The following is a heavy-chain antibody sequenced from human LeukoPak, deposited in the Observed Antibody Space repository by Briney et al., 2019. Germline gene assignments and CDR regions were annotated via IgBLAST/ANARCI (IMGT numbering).Heavy chain of an antibody. CDR3: AKGKKYGSGREFDY. V-gene: IGHV3-21*04. J-gene: IGHJ4*02. Sequence: PGGSLRLSCAASGFTFSSYSMNWVRQAPGKGLEWVSSISSSSSYIYYADSVKGRFTISRDNSKNTLYLQMNSLRAEDTAVYYCAKGKKYGSGREFDYWGQGTLVTVSS. CDR1: GFTFSSYS. D-gene: IGHD3-10*01. CDR2: ISSSSSYI.